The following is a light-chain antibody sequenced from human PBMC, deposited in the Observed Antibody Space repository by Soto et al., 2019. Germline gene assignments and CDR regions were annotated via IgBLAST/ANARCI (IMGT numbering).Light chain of an antibody. CDR2: AAS. V-gene: IGKV1-39*01. CDR3: QQSDSDPLT. J-gene: IGKJ4*01. Sequence: DIQMTQSPSSLSASVGDRVTITCRASQRISVYLNWYQQKSGKAPKLMIYAASNLQSGVPSRFSGSGSGTDFTLTIRSLQPEDSAIYYCQQSDSDPLTFGGGTKVEIK. CDR1: QRISVY.